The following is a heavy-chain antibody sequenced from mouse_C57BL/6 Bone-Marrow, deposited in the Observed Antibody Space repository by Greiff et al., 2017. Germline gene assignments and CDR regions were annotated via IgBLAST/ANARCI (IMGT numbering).Heavy chain of an antibody. V-gene: IGHV1-81*01. CDR2: IYPRSGNT. CDR3: ARRSDYYGSSLYYYAMDY. CDR1: GYTFTSYG. D-gene: IGHD1-1*01. J-gene: IGHJ4*01. Sequence: QVQLQQSGAELARPGASVKLSCKASGYTFTSYGISWVKQRTGQGLEWIGEIYPRSGNTYYNEKFKGKATLTADKSSSTAYMELHSLTSEDSAVYFCARRSDYYGSSLYYYAMDYWGQGTSVTVSS.